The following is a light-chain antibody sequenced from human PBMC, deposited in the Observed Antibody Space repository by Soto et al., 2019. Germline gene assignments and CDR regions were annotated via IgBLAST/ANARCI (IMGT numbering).Light chain of an antibody. V-gene: IGKV3-20*01. CDR2: GAS. Sequence: ESVLTQSPGTLSLSPGEKATLSCRASQSVSSSYLAWYQQKPGQAPRLLIYGASSRATGIPDRFSGSGSGTDFTLTVSRLEPEDFAVYYCQQVGSSSWTFGQGNKV. J-gene: IGKJ1*01. CDR3: QQVGSSSWT. CDR1: QSVSSSY.